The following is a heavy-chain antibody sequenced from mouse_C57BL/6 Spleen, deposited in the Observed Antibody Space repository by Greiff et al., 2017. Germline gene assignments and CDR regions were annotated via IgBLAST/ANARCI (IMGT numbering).Heavy chain of an antibody. Sequence: VQLQQSGAELVKPGASVQMSCKASGYTFTSYWITWVQPRPGQGLEWIGDIYPGSGSTNYNAKFKSKATLTVDTSSSTAYMQLSSLTSEDAAVYYCASRSNYYAMDYWGQGTSVTVSS. CDR3: ASRSNYYAMDY. CDR1: GYTFTSYW. V-gene: IGHV1-55*01. CDR2: IYPGSGST. J-gene: IGHJ4*01. D-gene: IGHD2-5*01.